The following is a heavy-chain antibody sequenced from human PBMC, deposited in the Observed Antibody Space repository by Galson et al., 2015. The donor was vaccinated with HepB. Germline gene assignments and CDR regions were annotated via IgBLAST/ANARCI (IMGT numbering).Heavy chain of an antibody. Sequence: SVKVSCKASGYTFTGYYMHWVRQAPGQGLEWMGWINPNSGGTNYAQKFQGRVTMTRDTSISTAYMELSRLRSDDTAVYYCARGPHDFWSGYSPTHWVLMDYWGQGTLVTVSS. CDR3: ARGPHDFWSGYSPTHWVLMDY. CDR2: INPNSGGT. V-gene: IGHV1-2*02. CDR1: GYTFTGYY. D-gene: IGHD3-3*01. J-gene: IGHJ4*02.